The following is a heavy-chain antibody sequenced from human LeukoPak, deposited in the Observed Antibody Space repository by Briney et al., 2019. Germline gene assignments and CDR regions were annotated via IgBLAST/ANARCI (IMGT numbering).Heavy chain of an antibody. CDR3: TSCSLFDY. J-gene: IGHJ4*02. CDR2: ISWNSGSI. V-gene: IGHV3-9*03. D-gene: IGHD2-2*01. Sequence: PGGSLRLSCTASGFTFGDYAMSWVRQAPGKGLEWVSGISWNSGSIGYADSVKGRFTISRDNAKNSLYLQMNSLRAEDMAFCSSTSCSLFDYWGQGTLVTVSS. CDR1: GFTFGDYA.